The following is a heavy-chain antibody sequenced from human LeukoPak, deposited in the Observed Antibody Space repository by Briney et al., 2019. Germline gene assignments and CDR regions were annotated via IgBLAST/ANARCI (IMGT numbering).Heavy chain of an antibody. CDR3: ARRSSWDAFDI. V-gene: IGHV1-69*01. J-gene: IGHJ3*02. Sequence: SVKVSCKASGGTFSSYAISRVRQAPGQGLEWMGGIIPIFGTANYAQKFQGRVTITADESTSTAYMELRSLRSDDTAVYYCARRSSWDAFDIWGQGTMVTVSS. D-gene: IGHD6-13*01. CDR2: IIPIFGTA. CDR1: GGTFSSYA.